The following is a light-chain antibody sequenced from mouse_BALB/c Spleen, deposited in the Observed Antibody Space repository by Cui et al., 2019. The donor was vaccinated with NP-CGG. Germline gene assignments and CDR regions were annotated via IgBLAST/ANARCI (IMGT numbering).Light chain of an antibody. J-gene: IGLJ1*01. CDR2: GTN. CDR3: ALWYSNHWV. CDR1: TGAVTINNY. Sequence: QAVVTQESALTTSPGETVTLTCRSRTGAVTINNYANWVQEKPDHLFTGLIGGTNNRAPGVPARFSGSLIGDKAALTITGAQTEDEAIYFCALWYSNHWVFGGGTKLTVL. V-gene: IGLV1*01.